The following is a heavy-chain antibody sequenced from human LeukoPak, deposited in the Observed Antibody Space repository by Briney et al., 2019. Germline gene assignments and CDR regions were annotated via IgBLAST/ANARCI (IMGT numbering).Heavy chain of an antibody. V-gene: IGHV1-18*04. CDR3: ARVMFELSPVRERSTYCGGDCYAFDI. Sequence: GASVTVSCKASGYTFTSYGISWVRQAPGQGLEWIGWISAYNGNTNYAQKLQGRVTMTTDTSTSTAYMELRSLRSDDTAVYYCARVMFELSPVRERSTYCGGDCYAFDIWGQGTMVTVSS. CDR2: ISAYNGNT. J-gene: IGHJ3*02. D-gene: IGHD2-21*02. CDR1: GYTFTSYG.